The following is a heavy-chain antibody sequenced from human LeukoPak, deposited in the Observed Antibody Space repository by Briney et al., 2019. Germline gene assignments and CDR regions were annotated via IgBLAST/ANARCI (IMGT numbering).Heavy chain of an antibody. CDR3: ARGTATSLDY. V-gene: IGHV4-34*01. CDR2: INHSGST. Sequence: PSETLSLTCTVSGGSISSYYWSWIRQPPGKGLEWIGEINHSGSTNYNPSLKSRVTISVDASKNQFSLKLSSVTAADTAVYYCARGTATSLDYWGQGTLVTVSS. CDR1: GGSISSYY. D-gene: IGHD6-25*01. J-gene: IGHJ4*02.